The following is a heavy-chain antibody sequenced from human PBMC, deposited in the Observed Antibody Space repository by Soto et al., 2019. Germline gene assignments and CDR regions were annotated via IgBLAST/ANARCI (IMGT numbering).Heavy chain of an antibody. D-gene: IGHD6-6*01. Sequence: QVQLVESGGGVVQPGRSLRLSCAASGFTFRNHGMHWVRQAPGKGLEWVAVIWYDGSDKYYVDSVNGRFTISRDNSKNTLYLQMDSPRVEDTAVYYCARDIASRRLDYWGQGTLVIVSS. J-gene: IGHJ4*02. CDR1: GFTFRNHG. CDR2: IWYDGSDK. CDR3: ARDIASRRLDY. V-gene: IGHV3-33*01.